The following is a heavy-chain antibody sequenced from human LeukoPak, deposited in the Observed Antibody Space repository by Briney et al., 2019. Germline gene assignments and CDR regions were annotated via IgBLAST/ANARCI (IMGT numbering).Heavy chain of an antibody. Sequence: PSETLSLTCTVSGGSISSYYLSWIRQPPGKGLEWIGYIYYSGSTNYNPSLKSRVTISVDTSKNQFSLKLSSVTAADTAVSYCASEAARPRRWQGWFDPWGQGTLVTVSS. J-gene: IGHJ5*02. CDR1: GGSISSYY. D-gene: IGHD5-24*01. CDR3: ASEAARPRRWQGWFDP. V-gene: IGHV4-59*01. CDR2: IYYSGST.